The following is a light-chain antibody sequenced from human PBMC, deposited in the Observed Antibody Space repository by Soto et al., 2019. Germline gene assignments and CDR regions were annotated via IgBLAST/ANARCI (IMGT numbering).Light chain of an antibody. Sequence: ALTQPRSVSASPGQSVTLSCTGSRSDVGVYNYVSWYQQHPGKAPKLMIYDVSKRPSGVPGRFSGSKSGNTASLTISGLQAEDEADYYCCSYGGGYTPLVFGGGTKVTVL. CDR1: RSDVGVYNY. V-gene: IGLV2-11*01. CDR2: DVS. J-gene: IGLJ2*01. CDR3: CSYGGGYTPLV.